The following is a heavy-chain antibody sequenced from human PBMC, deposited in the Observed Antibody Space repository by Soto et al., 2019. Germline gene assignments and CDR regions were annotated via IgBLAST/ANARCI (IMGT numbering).Heavy chain of an antibody. CDR1: GGSISSYY. D-gene: IGHD1-20*01. CDR2: IYYSGST. J-gene: IGHJ3*02. V-gene: IGHV4-59*08. Sequence: QVQLQESGPGLVKPSETLSLTCTVSGGSISSYYWSWIRQHPGKGLEWMGYIYYSGSTNYNPSLKSRVTISVDTANNQYYLKLSSVTAADTAVYYCARRYGDGFDIWGQGTMVTVSS. CDR3: ARRYGDGFDI.